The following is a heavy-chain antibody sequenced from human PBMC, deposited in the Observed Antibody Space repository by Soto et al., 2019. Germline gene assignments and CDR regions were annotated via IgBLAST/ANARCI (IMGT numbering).Heavy chain of an antibody. CDR2: ISAYNGNT. CDR3: AREDGESVAGITWFDP. CDR1: GYTFTSYG. Sequence: ASVKVSCKASGYTFTSYGISWVRQAPGQGLEWMGWISAYNGNTNYAQKLQGRVTMTTDTSTSTAYMELRSLRSDDKAVYYCAREDGESVAGITWFDPWGQEPLVPVSS. J-gene: IGHJ5*02. D-gene: IGHD3-10*01. V-gene: IGHV1-18*01.